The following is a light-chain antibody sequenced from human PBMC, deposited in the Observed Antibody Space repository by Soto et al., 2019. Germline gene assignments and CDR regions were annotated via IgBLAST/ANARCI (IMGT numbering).Light chain of an antibody. Sequence: EIVMTHSPATLSVTPGERATLSCRASQSVSSNLAWYQHKPGQAPRLLIYGASTRATGIPARFSGSGSGAEFTLPISSLQSEDFAVYYCQQYDNWPLTFGGGTKVEIK. CDR3: QQYDNWPLT. CDR2: GAS. J-gene: IGKJ4*01. V-gene: IGKV3-15*01. CDR1: QSVSSN.